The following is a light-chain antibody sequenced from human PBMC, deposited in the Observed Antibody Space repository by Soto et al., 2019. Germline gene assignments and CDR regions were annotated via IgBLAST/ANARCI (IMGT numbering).Light chain of an antibody. J-gene: IGKJ4*01. CDR3: QQANSFPPWPLT. CDR2: AAS. Sequence: DIQMTQSPSSVSASVGDRVTITCRASQGISSRLAWYQQKPGKAPKLLIYAASSLQSGVPSRFSGSGSGTDFTLTISSLQPEDFATYYCQQANSFPPWPLTFGGGTKVEIK. CDR1: QGISSR. V-gene: IGKV1-12*01.